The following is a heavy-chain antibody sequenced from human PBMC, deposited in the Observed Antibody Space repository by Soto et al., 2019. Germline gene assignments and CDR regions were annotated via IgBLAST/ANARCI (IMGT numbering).Heavy chain of an antibody. J-gene: IGHJ3*02. Sequence: QVQLVQSGAEVKKPGSSVKVSCKASGGTFSSYTISWVRQAPGQGLEWMGRIIPILGIANYAQKFQGRVTITADKPTSTAYMELSSLRSEDTAVYYCARDQGAYYYDSTGLNIWGQGTMVTVSS. D-gene: IGHD3-22*01. CDR2: IIPILGIA. CDR1: GGTFSSYT. CDR3: ARDQGAYYYDSTGLNI. V-gene: IGHV1-69*08.